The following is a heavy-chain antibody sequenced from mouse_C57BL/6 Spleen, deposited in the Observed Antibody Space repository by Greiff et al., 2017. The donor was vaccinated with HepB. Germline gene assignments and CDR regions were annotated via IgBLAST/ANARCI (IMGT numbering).Heavy chain of an antibody. D-gene: IGHD1-1*01. CDR3: TGDRDYYGSSLDN. Sequence: EVKLVESGEGLVKPGGSLKLSCAASGFTFSSYAMSWVRQTPEKRLEWVAYISSGGDYIYYADTVKGRFTISRDNARNTLYLQMSSLKSEDTAMYYCTGDRDYYGSSLDNWGQGTTLTVSS. CDR1: GFTFSSYA. CDR2: ISSGGDYI. V-gene: IGHV5-9-1*02. J-gene: IGHJ2*01.